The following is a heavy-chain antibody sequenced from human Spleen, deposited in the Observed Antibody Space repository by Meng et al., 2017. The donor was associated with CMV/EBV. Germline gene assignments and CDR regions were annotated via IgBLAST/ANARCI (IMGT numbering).Heavy chain of an antibody. CDR1: GFTCSSYC. CDR2: IRYDGNNK. V-gene: IGHV3-30*02. D-gene: IGHD1/OR15-1a*01. Sequence: AYGFTCSSYCMHWVRQAPGKGLEWVAFIRYDGNNKYYADSVKGRFTSSRDNSKNTLFLQMNSLRAEDTAVYYCAKEAPYNWNTFDIWGQGTMVTVSS. J-gene: IGHJ3*02. CDR3: AKEAPYNWNTFDI.